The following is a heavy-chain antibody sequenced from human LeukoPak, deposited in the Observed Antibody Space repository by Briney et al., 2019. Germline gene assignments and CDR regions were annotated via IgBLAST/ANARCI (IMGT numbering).Heavy chain of an antibody. D-gene: IGHD2-15*01. CDR2: MNPNSGNT. CDR3: AREQDILVVVAALRQREMGGFDP. CDR1: GYTFTSYD. Sequence: GASVKVSCKASGYTFTSYDINWVRQATGQGLEWMGWMNPNSGNTGYAQKFQGRVTMTRNTSISTAYMELSSLRSEDTAVYYCAREQDILVVVAALRQREMGGFDPWGQGTLVTVSS. J-gene: IGHJ5*02. V-gene: IGHV1-8*01.